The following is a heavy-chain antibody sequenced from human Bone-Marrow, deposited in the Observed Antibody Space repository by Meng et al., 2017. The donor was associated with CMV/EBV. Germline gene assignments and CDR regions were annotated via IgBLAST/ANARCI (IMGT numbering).Heavy chain of an antibody. Sequence: SGPTLVKPTQTLTLTCTFSGFSLNTGEEGVVWIRQPPGRALECLTLIKGNNDKHYSPSLQSRLTVTKDTSKNQVVLTMTNMDPVDTATYYCAYRPATYHPPGNWGPGTLVTGSS. D-gene: IGHD3-16*01. CDR1: GFSLNTGEEG. V-gene: IGHV2-5*01. J-gene: IGHJ4*02. CDR2: IKGNNDK. CDR3: AYRPATYHPPGN.